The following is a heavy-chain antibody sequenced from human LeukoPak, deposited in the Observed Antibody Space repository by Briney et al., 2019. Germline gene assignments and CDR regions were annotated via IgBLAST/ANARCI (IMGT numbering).Heavy chain of an antibody. D-gene: IGHD3-10*01. V-gene: IGHV3-7*03. CDR2: INLDGSEK. CDR3: VRGVTMIRGAVMYPYFFDF. Sequence: PGGSPRLSCAASGFTFGDFFMSWVRQAPGKGLEWVANINLDGSEKFHVDSVKGRFTISRDNAKSALYLQMNSLRADDTAMYFCVRGVTMIRGAVMYPYFFDFWGRGTLVTVSS. CDR1: GFTFGDFF. J-gene: IGHJ4*02.